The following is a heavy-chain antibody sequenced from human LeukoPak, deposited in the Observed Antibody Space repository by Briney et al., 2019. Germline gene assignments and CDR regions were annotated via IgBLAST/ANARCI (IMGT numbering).Heavy chain of an antibody. CDR2: IYTTGST. CDR1: GGSISSYY. V-gene: IGHV4-4*07. Sequence: PSETLSLTCTVSGGSISSYYWTWIRQPAGKGLEWIGRIYTTGSTNYNPSLKSRVTMSVDTSKNQFSLKLSSVTAADTAVYYCARDSGTTGEVKFDPWGQGTLVTVSS. D-gene: IGHD3-10*01. CDR3: ARDSGTTGEVKFDP. J-gene: IGHJ5*02.